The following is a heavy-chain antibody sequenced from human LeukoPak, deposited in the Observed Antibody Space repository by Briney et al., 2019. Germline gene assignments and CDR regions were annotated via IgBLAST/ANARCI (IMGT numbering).Heavy chain of an antibody. J-gene: IGHJ4*02. CDR1: GFTFHNFG. V-gene: IGHV3-30*03. D-gene: IGHD3-22*01. CDR3: ARSPRDSRDWTGTLDY. CDR2: ISYSGSVQ. Sequence: GWSLRLSCAASGFTFHNFGMHWVRQAPGKGLEWVSVISYSGSVQFYADSVKGRFTISRDDSKNTVHMQMNRLRVEDTAVYYCARSPRDSRDWTGTLDYWGQGALVTVSS.